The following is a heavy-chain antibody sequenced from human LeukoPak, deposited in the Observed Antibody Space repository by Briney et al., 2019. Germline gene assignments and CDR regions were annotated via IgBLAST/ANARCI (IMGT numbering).Heavy chain of an antibody. D-gene: IGHD4-17*01. Sequence: GRSLRLSCAASGFTFDDYSMHWVRQAPGKGLEWVSGISWNSGSICYADSLKGRFTISRDNAKNSLYLQMNSLRAEDTALYSCAKAPDYGDPDYFDYWGQGTLVTVSS. CDR1: GFTFDDYS. J-gene: IGHJ4*02. CDR3: AKAPDYGDPDYFDY. V-gene: IGHV3-9*01. CDR2: ISWNSGSI.